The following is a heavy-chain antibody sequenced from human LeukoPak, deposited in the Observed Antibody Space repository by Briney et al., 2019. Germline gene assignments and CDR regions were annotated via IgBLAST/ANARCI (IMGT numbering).Heavy chain of an antibody. J-gene: IGHJ4*02. D-gene: IGHD6-19*01. V-gene: IGHV3-53*01. CDR2: IFGAGRA. CDR3: AGATKWLAHDF. Sequence: GGSLRLSCAASGFTVSDTYMSWVRQTAGKGWEWVSTIFGAGRATYADSVKGRFTISRDNDKNTLFLQMKSLRADDTSVYYCAGATKWLAHDFWGQGTLVTVSS. CDR1: GFTVSDTY.